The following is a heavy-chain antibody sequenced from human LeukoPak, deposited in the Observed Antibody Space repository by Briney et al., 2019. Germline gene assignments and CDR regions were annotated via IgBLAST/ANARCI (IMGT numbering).Heavy chain of an antibody. CDR2: INPNSGGT. D-gene: IGHD6-13*01. V-gene: IGHV1-2*02. Sequence: ASVKVSCKASGYTFTGYYMHWVRQAPGQGLEWMGWINPNSGGTNYAEKFQGRVTMTRDTSISTAYMELSRLRSDDTAVYYCARAKLAAAGSHAAFDIWGQGTMVTVSS. CDR3: ARAKLAAAGSHAAFDI. CDR1: GYTFTGYY. J-gene: IGHJ3*02.